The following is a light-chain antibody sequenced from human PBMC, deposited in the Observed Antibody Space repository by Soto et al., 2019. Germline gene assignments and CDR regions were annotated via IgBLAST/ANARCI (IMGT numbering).Light chain of an antibody. CDR2: GAS. J-gene: IGKJ2*01. CDR3: QQYDNWPLYT. CDR1: QDIRSY. V-gene: IGKV3-15*01. Sequence: TVMTQSPATLPLSPGERASLSCRASQDIRSYLAWYQQKPGQAPRLLIYGASKRATGVPARFSGSGSGTDFTLTISSLKSEDFAVYYCQQYDNWPLYTFGQGTRLQI.